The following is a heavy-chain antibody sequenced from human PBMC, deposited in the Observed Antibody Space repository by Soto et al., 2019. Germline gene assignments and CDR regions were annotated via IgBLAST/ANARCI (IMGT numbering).Heavy chain of an antibody. D-gene: IGHD2-15*01. J-gene: IGHJ4*02. Sequence: QVQLVESGGGVVQPGRSLRLSCAASRFSFRAHGMHWVRQAPGKGLEWVAVILYDGSSTYYADSVKGRFTISRDNSNNALYLQMSNLRPEDTAVYFCAKDHRNGGSRVDYWGQGTLVTVSS. CDR2: ILYDGSST. V-gene: IGHV3-30*18. CDR1: RFSFRAHG. CDR3: AKDHRNGGSRVDY.